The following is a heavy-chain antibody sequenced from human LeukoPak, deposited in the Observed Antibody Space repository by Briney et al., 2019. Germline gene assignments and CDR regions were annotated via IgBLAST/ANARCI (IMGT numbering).Heavy chain of an antibody. V-gene: IGHV3-15*01. CDR3: TAVLGGYSGYLGY. D-gene: IGHD3-22*01. CDR2: IKSKTDGGTT. Sequence: PGGSLRLSCAVSGFTFSNTWMSWVRQAPGQGLGWVGRIKSKTDGGTTDYAAPVKGRFTISRDNSKNTLYLQMNSVKTEDTAVYYCTAVLGGYSGYLGYWGRGTLVTVS. J-gene: IGHJ4*02. CDR1: GFTFSNTW.